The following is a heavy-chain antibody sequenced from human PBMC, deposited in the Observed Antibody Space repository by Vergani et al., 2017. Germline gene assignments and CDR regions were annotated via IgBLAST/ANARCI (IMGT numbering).Heavy chain of an antibody. CDR2: IYHSGGA. J-gene: IGHJ4*02. Sequence: QVRPRESGPGLVKPSETLSLTRSVSGGSMSGSYWSLIRQPPGKGMEGIGNIYHSGGAYYNPSLMVRVTISIDTSKNQFTLEVTAVTAADTAVYFCARTDGFILRYFHSALWGQGTLVTVSS. V-gene: IGHV4-4*08. CDR1: GGSMSGSY. D-gene: IGHD3-9*01. CDR3: ARTDGFILRYFHSAL.